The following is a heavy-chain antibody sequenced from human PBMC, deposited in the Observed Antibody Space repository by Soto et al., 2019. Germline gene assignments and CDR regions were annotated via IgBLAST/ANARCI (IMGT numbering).Heavy chain of an antibody. CDR1: GFTFSIYA. CDR2: ISGGGGII. J-gene: IGHJ4*02. Sequence: GGSLRLSCVASGFTFSIYAMSWVRQAPGMGLEWVSVISGGGGIIYYADSVKGRFTISRDTSKNTVYLQMNSLRVEDTAIYYCVRAYSYGNGFDYWGQGTLVTVSS. V-gene: IGHV3-23*01. D-gene: IGHD5-18*01. CDR3: VRAYSYGNGFDY.